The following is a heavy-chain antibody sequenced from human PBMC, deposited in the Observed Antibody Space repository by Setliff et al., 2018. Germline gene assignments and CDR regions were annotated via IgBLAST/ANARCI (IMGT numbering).Heavy chain of an antibody. CDR2: IYSGGTT. V-gene: IGHV4-61*05. Sequence: SETLSLTCSVFGDSLTRSSSWWGWIRQPAGKGLEWIGNIYSGGTTKYNPSLKSRVTISVDTSKRQFSLNLLSVTAADTAVYYCARMSRYSEFWSGYAEDYYSSYIDVWGTGATVTVSS. CDR3: ARMSRYSEFWSGYAEDYYSSYIDV. D-gene: IGHD3-3*01. CDR1: GDSLTRSSSW. J-gene: IGHJ6*03.